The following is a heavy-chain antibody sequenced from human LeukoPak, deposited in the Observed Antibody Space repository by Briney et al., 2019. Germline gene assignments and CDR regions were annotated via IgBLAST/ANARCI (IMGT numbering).Heavy chain of an antibody. V-gene: IGHV3-74*01. CDR2: INRDGSST. D-gene: IGHD2-15*01. CDR1: GFTFSSYW. J-gene: IGHJ5*02. CDR3: ARAGRGGNWFDP. Sequence: GGSLRLSCAASGFTFSSYWMHWVRQGPGKGLVWVSRINRDGSSTNYADSVKGRFTISRDNAKNTLYLQMNSLRAEDTTVYYCARAGRGGNWFDPWGQGTLVTVSS.